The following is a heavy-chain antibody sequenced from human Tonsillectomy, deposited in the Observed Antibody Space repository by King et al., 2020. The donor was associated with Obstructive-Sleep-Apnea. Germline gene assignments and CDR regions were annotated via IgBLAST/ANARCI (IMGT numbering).Heavy chain of an antibody. CDR3: PTIGAAAVY. Sequence: QRGEAGGGLVKPGGSLRLSCAASGFTFSDAWMSWVRQAPGKGLEWVGRIKSKTDGETTDYAAPVKGRFTITRDDSKNTLYMQMNSLTTEDTAVYYCPTIGAAAVYWGQGTLVTVSS. J-gene: IGHJ4*02. V-gene: IGHV3-15*01. D-gene: IGHD6-13*01. CDR2: IKSKTDGETT. CDR1: GFTFSDAW.